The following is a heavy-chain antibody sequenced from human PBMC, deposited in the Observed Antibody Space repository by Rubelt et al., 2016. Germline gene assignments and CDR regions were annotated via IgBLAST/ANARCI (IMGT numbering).Heavy chain of an antibody. Sequence: EVQLVESGGGLVQPGGSLRLSCAASGLSFSTYAMTWVRQAPEKGLMWVSRLDNDGSNTDYADFVRGRFTISRDNAKNTLYLQMNRRRAGDTAVYYCVRGGWYLTNPFDYWGQGTLVTVSS. J-gene: IGHJ4*02. CDR2: LDNDGSNT. D-gene: IGHD6-13*01. V-gene: IGHV3-74*02. CDR1: GLSFSTYA. CDR3: VRGGWYLTNPFDY.